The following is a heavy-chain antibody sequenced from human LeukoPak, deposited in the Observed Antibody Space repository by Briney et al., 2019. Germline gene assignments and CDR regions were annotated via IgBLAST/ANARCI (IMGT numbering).Heavy chain of an antibody. J-gene: IGHJ4*02. CDR2: IYYSGST. V-gene: IGHV4-61*01. D-gene: IGHD6-19*01. CDR1: GGSISSGSYY. Sequence: SQTLSLTCTVSGGSISSGSYYWSWIRQPPGKGLEWIGYIYYSGSTNYNPSLKSRVTISVDTSKNQFSLKLSSVTAADTAVYYCAREGWDSFDYWGQGTLVTVSS. CDR3: AREGWDSFDY.